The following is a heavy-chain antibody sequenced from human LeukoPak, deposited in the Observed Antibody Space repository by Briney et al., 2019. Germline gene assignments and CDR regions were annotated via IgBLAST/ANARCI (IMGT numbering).Heavy chain of an antibody. CDR1: GVTLSNYA. V-gene: IGHV3-23*01. CDR2: ISSSGSGGNT. D-gene: IGHD3-22*01. CDR3: ASRTYYDTDPSKEY. Sequence: GGSLRLSCVASGVTLSNYAMSWARQAPGKGLEWVSGISSSGSGGNTYYADSVKGRFTISRDNSKNTLYLQMNSLRAEDTAVYYCASRTYYDTDPSKEYWGQGTLVTVSS. J-gene: IGHJ4*02.